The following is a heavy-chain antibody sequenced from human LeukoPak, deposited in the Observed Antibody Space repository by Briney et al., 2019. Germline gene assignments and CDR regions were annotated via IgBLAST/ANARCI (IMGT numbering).Heavy chain of an antibody. V-gene: IGHV3-7*01. Sequence: GGSLRLSCTASGFPFSGYWISWVRQAPGKGLEWVANIKEDGSVQDYADSVKGRFTTSRDNAKNSLYLQMNSLRVDDTAVYYCVGQLLRAVWGKGTTVTVSS. D-gene: IGHD2-2*01. CDR3: VGQLLRAV. CDR2: IKEDGSVQ. J-gene: IGHJ6*04. CDR1: GFPFSGYW.